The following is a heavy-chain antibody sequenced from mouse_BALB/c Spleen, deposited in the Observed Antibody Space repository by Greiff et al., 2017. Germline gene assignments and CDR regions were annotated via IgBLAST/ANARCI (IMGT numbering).Heavy chain of an antibody. J-gene: IGHJ2*01. Sequence: EVKVVESGGGLVKPGGSLKLSCAASGFTFSSYAMSWVRQTPEKRLEWVATISDGGSYTYYPDSVKGRFTISRDNAKNNLYLQMSSLKSEDTAMYYCARDGNWGQGTTLTVSS. V-gene: IGHV5-4*01. CDR3: ARDGN. CDR2: ISDGGSYT. D-gene: IGHD4-1*01. CDR1: GFTFSSYA.